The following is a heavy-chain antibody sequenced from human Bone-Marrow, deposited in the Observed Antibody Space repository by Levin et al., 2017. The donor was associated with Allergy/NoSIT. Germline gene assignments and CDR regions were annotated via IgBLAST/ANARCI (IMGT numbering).Heavy chain of an antibody. CDR3: ARQRSTMNIHDGCDI. V-gene: IGHV3-20*01. CDR2: INWNGGTT. J-gene: IGHJ3*02. D-gene: IGHD2/OR15-2a*01. Sequence: GESLKISCAASGFTFDDYGMSWVRQAPGKGLEWVSGINWNGGTTAYADSVKGRLTISRDNAKNSLYLQMNSLGAADTALSHCARQRSTMNIHDGCDIWGKGAMVTVSS. CDR1: GFTFDDYG.